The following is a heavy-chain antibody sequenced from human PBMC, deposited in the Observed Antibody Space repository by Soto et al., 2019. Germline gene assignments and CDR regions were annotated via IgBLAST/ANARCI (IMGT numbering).Heavy chain of an antibody. V-gene: IGHV1-8*01. CDR3: AREGGGTTVTPFYGLDP. CDR1: GYEFISYD. Sequence: QVQLEQSGAEVKKPGASVKVSCKTSGYEFISYDILWVRQATGQGLEWMGWINPNSGNTVYAQKFQGRVSMTKNTSISTVYMELSSLKFEDTAVYYCAREGGGTTVTPFYGLDPWGQGTLVTVSS. J-gene: IGHJ5*02. D-gene: IGHD4-17*01. CDR2: INPNSGNT.